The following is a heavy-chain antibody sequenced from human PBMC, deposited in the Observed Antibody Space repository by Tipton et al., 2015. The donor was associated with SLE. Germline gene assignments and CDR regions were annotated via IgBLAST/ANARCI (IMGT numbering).Heavy chain of an antibody. V-gene: IGHV4-4*07. D-gene: IGHD3-3*01. CDR1: GGSFSGYY. CDR3: ARDSAVTIFGVDYYYGMDV. CDR2: IYTRGST. J-gene: IGHJ6*02. Sequence: TLSLTCAVYGGSFSGYYWSWIRQPAGKGLEWIGYIYTRGSTNYNPSLRSRVTISVDTSKNQFSLKLSSVTAADTAVYYWARDSAVTIFGVDYYYGMDVWGQGTTVTVSS.